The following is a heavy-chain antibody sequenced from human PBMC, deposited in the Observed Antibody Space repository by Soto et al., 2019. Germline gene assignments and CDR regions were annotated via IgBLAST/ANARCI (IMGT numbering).Heavy chain of an antibody. V-gene: IGHV1-3*01. J-gene: IGHJ5*02. CDR1: GYTFTSYA. D-gene: IGHD2-21*02. CDR2: ISAGNGNT. Sequence: ASVKVSCKASGYTFTSYAIHWVRQAPGQRLEWMGWISAGNGNTKYSQNFQGRVTITRDTSASTVYMELSSLRSEDTAVYYCARIETGRVVTRTNWLDPWGQGTLVTVSS. CDR3: ARIETGRVVTRTNWLDP.